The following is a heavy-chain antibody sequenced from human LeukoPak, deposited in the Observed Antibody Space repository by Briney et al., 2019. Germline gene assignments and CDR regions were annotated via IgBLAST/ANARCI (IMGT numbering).Heavy chain of an antibody. J-gene: IGHJ5*02. D-gene: IGHD6-19*01. Sequence: ASVKVSCKASDYTFTNYGISWVRQAPGQGLEWMGWINPDSGGTNYAQKFQGRVTMTRDTSISTAYMELSRLRSDDTAVYYCARDKYSSGWPNWFDPWGQGTLVTVSS. V-gene: IGHV1-2*02. CDR1: DYTFTNYG. CDR2: INPDSGGT. CDR3: ARDKYSSGWPNWFDP.